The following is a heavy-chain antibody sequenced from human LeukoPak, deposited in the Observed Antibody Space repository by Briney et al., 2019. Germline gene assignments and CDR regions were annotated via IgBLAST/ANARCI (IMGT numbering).Heavy chain of an antibody. CDR2: ISSNGGST. CDR3: ARDGHYYGSGSYYRDYYYCGMDV. Sequence: GGSLRLSCSASGFTFSSYAMHWVRQAPGKGLEYVSAISSNGGSTYYADSVKGRFTISRDNSKNTLYLQMGSLRAEDMAVYYCARDGHYYGSGSYYRDYYYCGMDVWGQGTTVTVSS. D-gene: IGHD3-10*01. CDR1: GFTFSSYA. V-gene: IGHV3-64*02. J-gene: IGHJ6*02.